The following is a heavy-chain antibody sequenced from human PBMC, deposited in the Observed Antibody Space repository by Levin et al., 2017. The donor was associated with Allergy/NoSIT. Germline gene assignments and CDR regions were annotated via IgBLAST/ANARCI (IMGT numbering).Heavy chain of an antibody. CDR2: ISPDGTNK. D-gene: IGHD3-16*01. V-gene: IGHV3-30*03. CDR1: GFTFSSYG. J-gene: IGHJ5*02. Sequence: CAASGFTFSSYGMHWVRQAPGKGLEWVAVISPDGTNKNYLDSGKGRFTISRDNSRNTLYLQVNSLRAEDTAVYYCARQHLGWFDPWGQGTLVTVSS. CDR3: ARQHLGWFDP.